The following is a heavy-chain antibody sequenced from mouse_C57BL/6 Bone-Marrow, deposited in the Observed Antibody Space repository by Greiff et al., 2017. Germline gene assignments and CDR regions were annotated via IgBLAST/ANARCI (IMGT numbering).Heavy chain of an antibody. J-gene: IGHJ1*03. Sequence: VQLQQPGAELVRPGTSVKLSCKASGYTFTSYWMHWVKQRPGQGLEWIGVIDPSDSYTNYNQKFKGKATLTVDTSSSTAYMQLSSLTSEDSAVYYCARSDYYDGGYWYVDVWGTGTTVTVSS. CDR3: ARSDYYDGGYWYVDV. V-gene: IGHV1-59*01. D-gene: IGHD1-1*02. CDR2: IDPSDSYT. CDR1: GYTFTSYW.